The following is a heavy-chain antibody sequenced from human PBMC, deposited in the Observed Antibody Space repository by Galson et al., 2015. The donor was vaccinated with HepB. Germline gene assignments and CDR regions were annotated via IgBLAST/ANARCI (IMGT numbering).Heavy chain of an antibody. CDR2: ISSSSSTI. Sequence: SLRLSCAASGFTFSSYSMNWVRQAPGKGLEWVSYISSSSSTIYYADSVKGRFTISRDNAKNSLYLQMNSLRAEDTAVYYCARDPQYGPDEQWLPYGMDVWGQGTTVTVSS. CDR1: GFTFSSYS. J-gene: IGHJ6*02. CDR3: ARDPQYGPDEQWLPYGMDV. D-gene: IGHD6-19*01. V-gene: IGHV3-48*01.